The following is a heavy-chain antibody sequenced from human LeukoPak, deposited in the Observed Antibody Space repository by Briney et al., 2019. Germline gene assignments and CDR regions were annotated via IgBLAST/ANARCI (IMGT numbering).Heavy chain of an antibody. D-gene: IGHD3-10*01. CDR1: GFTFTSSA. Sequence: SVKVSCKASGFTFTSSAVQWVRQARGQRLEWIGWFVVGSGNTNYAQKFQERVTITRDMSTSTAYMELSSLRSEDTAVYYCARDPPRPNGSGSYYKRYYFDYWGQGTLVTVSS. CDR2: FVVGSGNT. J-gene: IGHJ4*02. CDR3: ARDPPRPNGSGSYYKRYYFDY. V-gene: IGHV1-58*01.